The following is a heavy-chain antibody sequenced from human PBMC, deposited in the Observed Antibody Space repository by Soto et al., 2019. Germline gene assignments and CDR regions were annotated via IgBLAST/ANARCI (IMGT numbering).Heavy chain of an antibody. J-gene: IGHJ6*02. CDR3: TTGTAYYDFWSGYYEYYYYYGMDV. CDR1: GFTFSNAW. CDR2: IKSKTDGGTT. V-gene: IGHV3-15*07. D-gene: IGHD3-3*01. Sequence: PGGSLRLSCAASGFTFSNAWMNWVRQAPGKGLEWVGRIKSKTDGGTTDYAAPVKGRFTISRDDSKNTLYLQMNSLKTEDTAVYYCTTGTAYYDFWSGYYEYYYYYGMDVWGQGTTVTVSS.